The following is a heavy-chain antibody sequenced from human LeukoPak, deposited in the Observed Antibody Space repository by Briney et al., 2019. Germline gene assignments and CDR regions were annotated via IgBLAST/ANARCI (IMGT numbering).Heavy chain of an antibody. CDR2: ICRSGSII. D-gene: IGHD2-21*02. J-gene: IGHJ4*02. V-gene: IGHV3-48*03. CDR3: ARGAVGLYCGGDCYPFDY. CDR1: GFTFRSYE. Sequence: GGSLRLSCAASGFTFRSYEMNWVPQAPGKGLEWVSYICRSGSIIYYDDSEKGRFTISRDNAKNSLYLQMNSLRAEDTAVYYCARGAVGLYCGGDCYPFDYWGQGTLVTVSS.